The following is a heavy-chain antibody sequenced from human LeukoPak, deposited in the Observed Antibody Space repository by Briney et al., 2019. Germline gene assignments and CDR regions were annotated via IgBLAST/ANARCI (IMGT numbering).Heavy chain of an antibody. CDR1: GFAFSSYN. CDR2: IGSSGSPT. V-gene: IGHV3-48*01. J-gene: IGHJ6*02. Sequence: GGSLRLSCAASGFAFSSYNMNWVRQAPGKGLEWISYIGSSGSPTHYADSVRGRFTISRDNSKNTLYLQMNSLRAEDTAVYYCAKDIVVVPAAIGYYYYYGMDVWGQGTTVTVSS. D-gene: IGHD2-2*01. CDR3: AKDIVVVPAAIGYYYYYGMDV.